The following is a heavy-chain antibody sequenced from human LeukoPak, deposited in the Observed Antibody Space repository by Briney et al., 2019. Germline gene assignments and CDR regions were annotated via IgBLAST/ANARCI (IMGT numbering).Heavy chain of an antibody. D-gene: IGHD3-22*01. CDR1: GFTFGDYA. CDR2: IRSKACGGTT. J-gene: IGHJ4*02. V-gene: IGHV3-49*04. Sequence: GGSLRLSCTASGFTFGDYAMSWVRQAPGKGLEWVGFIRSKACGGTTEYAASVKGRFTISRDDSKSIAYLQMNSLKTEDTAVYYCTRAVVTTMIVVVTPLYYFDYWGQGTLVTVSS. CDR3: TRAVVTTMIVVVTPLYYFDY.